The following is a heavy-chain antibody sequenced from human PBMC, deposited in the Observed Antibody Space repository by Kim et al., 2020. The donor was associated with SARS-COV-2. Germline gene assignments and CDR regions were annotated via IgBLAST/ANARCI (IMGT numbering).Heavy chain of an antibody. CDR2: IDRNTET. Sequence: GGSLRLSCEASGFMFDTFSMHWVRQRPGRGLEWISLIDRNTETYADSVRGRFTVSRDNSKNFLYLQMDSLRSDDTGLYYCAKDMRGSWTIDYWGLGTLVTVS. CDR1: GFMFDTFS. CDR3: AKDMRGSWTIDY. V-gene: IGHV3-43*02. D-gene: IGHD1-26*01. J-gene: IGHJ4*02.